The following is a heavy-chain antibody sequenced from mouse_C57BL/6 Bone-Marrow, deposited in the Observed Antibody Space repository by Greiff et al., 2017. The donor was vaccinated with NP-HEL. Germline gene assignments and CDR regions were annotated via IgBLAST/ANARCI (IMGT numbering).Heavy chain of an antibody. V-gene: IGHV2-4*01. Sequence: VMLVESGPGLVQPSQSLSITCTVSGFSLTSYGVHWVRQPPGKGLEWLGVIWSGGSTDYNAAFISRLSISKDNSKSQVFFKMNSLQADDTAIYYCAPAFDYWGQGTTLTVSS. CDR2: IWSGGST. CDR3: APAFDY. J-gene: IGHJ2*01. CDR1: GFSLTSYG.